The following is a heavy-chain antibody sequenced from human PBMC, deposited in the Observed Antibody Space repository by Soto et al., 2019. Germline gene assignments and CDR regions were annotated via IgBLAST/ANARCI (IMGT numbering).Heavy chain of an antibody. CDR2: INHSGST. D-gene: IGHD3-16*02. J-gene: IGHJ6*02. V-gene: IGHV4-34*01. CDR1: CGSFIGYY. CDR3: ARGSGGYDYVWGSYRYYYYYGMDV. Sequence: PSETLSLTCAFYCGSFIGYYWSWIRQPPGKGLEWIGEINHSGSTNYNPSLKSRVTISVDTSKNQFSLKLSSVTAADTAVYYCARGSGGYDYVWGSYRYYYYYGMDVWGQGTTVTVSS.